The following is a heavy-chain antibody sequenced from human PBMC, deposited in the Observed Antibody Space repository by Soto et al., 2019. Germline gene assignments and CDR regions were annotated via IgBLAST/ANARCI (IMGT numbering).Heavy chain of an antibody. D-gene: IGHD3-9*01. CDR2: MNPNSGNT. CDR3: ASRPYYDILTGYYHDAFDI. V-gene: IGHV1-8*01. CDR1: GYTFTSYD. J-gene: IGHJ3*02. Sequence: QVQLVQSGAEVKKPGASVKVSCKASGYTFTSYDINWVRQATGQGLEWMGWMNPNSGNTGYAQKFQGRVTMTRNTSISTDYMELSSLRSEDTAVYYCASRPYYDILTGYYHDAFDIWGQGTMVTVSS.